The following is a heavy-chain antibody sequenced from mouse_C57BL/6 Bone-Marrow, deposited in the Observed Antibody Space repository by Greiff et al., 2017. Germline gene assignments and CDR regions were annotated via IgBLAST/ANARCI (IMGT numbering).Heavy chain of an antibody. V-gene: IGHV5-12*01. CDR2: ISNGGGST. CDR1: GFTFSDYY. Sequence: EVKLVESGGGLVQPGGSLKLSCAASGFTFSDYYMYWVRQTPEKRLEWVAYISNGGGSTYYPDTVKGRFTISRDNAKNTLYLQMSRLKSEDTAMYYCARQRRSLYAMDYWGQGTSVTVSS. CDR3: ARQRRSLYAMDY. J-gene: IGHJ4*01.